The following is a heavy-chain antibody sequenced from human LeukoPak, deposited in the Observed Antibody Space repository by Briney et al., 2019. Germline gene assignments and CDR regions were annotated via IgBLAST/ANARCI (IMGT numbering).Heavy chain of an antibody. Sequence: PGGSLRLSCAASGFTFSSYAMHWVRQAPGKGLEWVAVISYDGGNKYYADSVKGRFTISRDNSKNTLYLQMSSLRADDTAVYYCATPPSNYDFWSGFLSWGQGTLVTVSS. CDR1: GFTFSSYA. D-gene: IGHD3-3*01. CDR3: ATPPSNYDFWSGFLS. J-gene: IGHJ5*02. V-gene: IGHV3-30-3*01. CDR2: ISYDGGNK.